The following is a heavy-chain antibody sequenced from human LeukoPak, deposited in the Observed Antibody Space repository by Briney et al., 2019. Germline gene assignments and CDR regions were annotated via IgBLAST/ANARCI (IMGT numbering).Heavy chain of an antibody. J-gene: IGHJ4*02. V-gene: IGHV3-11*01. CDR1: GFTFSDYY. D-gene: IGHD3-22*01. Sequence: GGSLRLSCAASGFTFSDYYMSWIRQAPGKGLEWVSYISSSGSTIYYADSVKGRFTISRDNAKNSLYLQMNSLRAEDTAVYYCAKVSYYDSSGYSDYWGQGTLVTVSS. CDR3: AKVSYYDSSGYSDY. CDR2: ISSSGSTI.